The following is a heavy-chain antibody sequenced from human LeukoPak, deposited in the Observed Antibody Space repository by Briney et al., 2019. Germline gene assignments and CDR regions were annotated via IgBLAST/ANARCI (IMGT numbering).Heavy chain of an antibody. V-gene: IGHV4-34*01. Sequence: SETLSLTCAVYGGSFSGYYWSWIRQPPGKGLEWIGEINHSGSTNYNPSLKSRGTISVDTSKNQFSLKLSSVTAADTAVYYCARGFGITIFGVAHAADWFDPWGQGTLVTVSS. CDR1: GGSFSGYY. J-gene: IGHJ5*02. D-gene: IGHD3-3*01. CDR3: ARGFGITIFGVAHAADWFDP. CDR2: INHSGST.